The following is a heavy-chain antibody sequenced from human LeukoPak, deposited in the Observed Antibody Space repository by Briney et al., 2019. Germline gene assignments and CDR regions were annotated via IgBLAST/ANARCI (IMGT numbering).Heavy chain of an antibody. Sequence: SETLSLTCTVSGGSISSYYWSWIRQPPGKGLEWIGYIYTSGSTNYNPSLKSRVTISVDTSKNQFSLKLSSVTAADTAVYYCARHGSSSWFGGRYYYYYMDVWGKGTTVTVSS. D-gene: IGHD6-13*01. CDR2: IYTSGST. V-gene: IGHV4-4*09. CDR3: ARHGSSSWFGGRYYYYYMDV. J-gene: IGHJ6*03. CDR1: GGSISSYY.